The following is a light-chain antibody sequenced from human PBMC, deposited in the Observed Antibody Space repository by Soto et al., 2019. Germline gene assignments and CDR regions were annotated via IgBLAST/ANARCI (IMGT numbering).Light chain of an antibody. CDR1: SSDVGGYNY. J-gene: IGLJ1*01. CDR3: CSFSGSSTLYV. V-gene: IGLV2-11*01. CDR2: DVS. Sequence: QSVLTQPRSVSGSPGQSVTISCTGTSSDVGGYNYASWYQHHPGKAPKLIIFDVSKRPSGVPDRFSGSKSGNSASLTISGLQPEDVADYYCCSFSGSSTLYVFGTGTKLTVL.